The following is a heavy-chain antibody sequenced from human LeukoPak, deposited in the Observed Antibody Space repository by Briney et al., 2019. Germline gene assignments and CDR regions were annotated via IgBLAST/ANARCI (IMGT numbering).Heavy chain of an antibody. Sequence: ASVKVSCNASGYTFTSYAMHWVRQAPGQRLEWMGWINAGNGNTKYSQKFQGRVTITRDTSASTAYMELSSLRSEDTAVYYCARDYDSSGLFDYWGQGTLLTVSS. CDR3: ARDYDSSGLFDY. V-gene: IGHV1-3*01. D-gene: IGHD3-22*01. CDR1: GYTFTSYA. J-gene: IGHJ4*02. CDR2: INAGNGNT.